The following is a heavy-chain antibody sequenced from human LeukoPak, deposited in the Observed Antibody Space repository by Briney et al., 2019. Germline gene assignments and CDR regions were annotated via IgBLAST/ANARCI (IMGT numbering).Heavy chain of an antibody. D-gene: IGHD3-10*01. CDR1: GFTFSSYW. CDR2: ISSSSSYI. Sequence: GGSLRLSCAASGFTFSSYWMSWVRQAPGKGLEWVSSISSSSSYIYYADSVRGRFTISRDNPKNSLYLQMNSLRAEDTAVYYCARVALVSGPSYGSESEAADYWGQGTLVTVSS. J-gene: IGHJ4*02. CDR3: ARVALVSGPSYGSESEAADY. V-gene: IGHV3-21*01.